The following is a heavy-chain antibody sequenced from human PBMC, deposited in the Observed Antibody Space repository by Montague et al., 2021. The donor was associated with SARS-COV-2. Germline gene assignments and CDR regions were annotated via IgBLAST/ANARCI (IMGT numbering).Heavy chain of an antibody. CDR1: GFTFDDYA. CDR2: ISWQSGSI. Sequence: SLRLSCAASGFTFDDYAMHWVRQAPGKGLEWVSGISWQSGSIAYAASVKGRFTISRDNAKNSLYLQMNSLRAEDTALYYCAKVMREDYYDSSGSPDAFDIWGQGTMVTVSS. J-gene: IGHJ3*02. D-gene: IGHD3-22*01. V-gene: IGHV3-9*01. CDR3: AKVMREDYYDSSGSPDAFDI.